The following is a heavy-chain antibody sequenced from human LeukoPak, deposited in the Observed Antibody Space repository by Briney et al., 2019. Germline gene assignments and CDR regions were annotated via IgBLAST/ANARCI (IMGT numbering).Heavy chain of an antibody. Sequence: SQTLSLTCTVSGGSISSGDYYWSWIRQPPGKGLEWIGYIYYSGCTYYNPSLKRRVTISVDTSKNQFSLKLSSVTAADTAVYYCAREPLYPMVDYWGQGTLVTVSS. V-gene: IGHV4-30-4*08. D-gene: IGHD3-3*01. CDR3: AREPLYPMVDY. J-gene: IGHJ4*02. CDR1: GGSISSGDYY. CDR2: IYYSGCT.